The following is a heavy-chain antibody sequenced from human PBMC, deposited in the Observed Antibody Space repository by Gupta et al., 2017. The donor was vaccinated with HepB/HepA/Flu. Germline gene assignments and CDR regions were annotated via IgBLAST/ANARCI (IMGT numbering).Heavy chain of an antibody. J-gene: IGHJ6*02. CDR2: INAGNGNT. CDR3: AREGYRYGDPYGMDV. CDR1: GKHFHCLS. D-gene: IGHD5-18*01. V-gene: IGHV1-3*01. Sequence: VQPGQAGAGGEKPGASVEGFLKGSGKHFHCLSNHLVRQAPGQRLEWMGWINAGNGNTKNSQKFQGRVTITRDTSATTAYMELSSLRSEDTAVYYCAREGYRYGDPYGMDVWGQGTTVTVSS.